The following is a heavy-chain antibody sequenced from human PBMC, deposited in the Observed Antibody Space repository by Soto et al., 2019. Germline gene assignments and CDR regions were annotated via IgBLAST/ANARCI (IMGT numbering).Heavy chain of an antibody. J-gene: IGHJ4*02. CDR1: GGSISSSNW. CDR3: AILGVYYYDSSGYWETDY. CDR2: IYHSGST. V-gene: IGHV4-4*02. Sequence: SETLSLTCAVSGGSISSSNWWSWVRQPPGKGLEWIGEIYHSGSTNYNPSLKSRVTISVDKSKNQFSLKRSSVTAADTAVYYCAILGVYYYDSSGYWETDYWGQGTLVTVSS. D-gene: IGHD3-22*01.